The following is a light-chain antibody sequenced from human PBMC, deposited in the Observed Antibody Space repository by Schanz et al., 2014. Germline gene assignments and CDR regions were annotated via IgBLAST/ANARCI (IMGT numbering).Light chain of an antibody. V-gene: IGKV3D-15*01. CDR2: ASS. Sequence: EIVLTQSPGTLSLSPGERATLSCRASQSVSSSFLAWYQQKPGQAPRLLIYASSNRATGIPARFSGSGSGTEFTLTISSLQSDDFAVYYCQQYNNWPSFGQGTKLEIK. CDR1: QSVSSS. J-gene: IGKJ2*01. CDR3: QQYNNWPS.